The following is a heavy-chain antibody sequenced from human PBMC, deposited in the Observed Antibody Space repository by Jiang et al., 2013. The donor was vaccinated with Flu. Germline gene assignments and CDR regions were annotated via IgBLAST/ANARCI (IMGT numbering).Heavy chain of an antibody. Sequence: GPGLVKPSETLSLTCTVSGGSISSYYWSWIRQPPGKGLEWIGYIYYSGSTNYNPSLKSRVTISVDTSKNQFSLKLSSVTTADTAVYYCAGNSGSYWEGHAFDIWGQGTMVTVSS. CDR2: IYYSGST. J-gene: IGHJ3*02. D-gene: IGHD1-26*01. V-gene: IGHV4-59*01. CDR1: GGSISSYY. CDR3: AGNSGSYWEGHAFDI.